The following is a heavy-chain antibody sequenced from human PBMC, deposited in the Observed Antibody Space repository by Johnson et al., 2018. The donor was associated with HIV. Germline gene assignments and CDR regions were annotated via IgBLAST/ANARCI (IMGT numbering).Heavy chain of an antibody. D-gene: IGHD1-26*01. CDR3: ARDPSGGSAEVTPDARFDI. V-gene: IGHV3-66*01. CDR2: IYSGGST. CDR1: GFTVSSNY. Sequence: QLVESGGSLVQPGGSLRLSCAASGFTVSSNYMSWVRQAPGKGLEWVSVIYSGGSTYYADSVKGRFTISRDNSKNTLYLQMNSLRAEDTAVYYCARDPSGGSAEVTPDARFDIWGQGTMVTVSS. J-gene: IGHJ3*02.